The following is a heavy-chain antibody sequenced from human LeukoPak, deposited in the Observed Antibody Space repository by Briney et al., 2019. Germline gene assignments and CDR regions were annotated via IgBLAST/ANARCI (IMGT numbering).Heavy chain of an antibody. D-gene: IGHD3-10*01. CDR1: GDSISTYY. CDR2: IFYNGNT. Sequence: PSGTLSLTCTVSGDSISTYYWSWIRQPPGKGLEWIGYIFYNGNTNYNLSLKSRVTMSMDTSKNQFSLRLNSVTAADTALYFCAREEQSVGPYFDYWGQGILVTVSS. CDR3: AREEQSVGPYFDY. J-gene: IGHJ4*02. V-gene: IGHV4-59*01.